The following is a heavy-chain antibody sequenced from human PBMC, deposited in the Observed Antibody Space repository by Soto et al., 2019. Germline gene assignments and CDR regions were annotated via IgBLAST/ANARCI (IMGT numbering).Heavy chain of an antibody. D-gene: IGHD5-12*01. CDR3: AHRDPVRLGWLPEDYFDY. CDR2: IYWNDDK. J-gene: IGHJ4*02. CDR1: GFSLSTSGVG. Sequence: SGPTLVNPTQTLTLTCTFSGFSLSTSGVGVGWIRQPPGKALEWLALIYWNDDKRYSPSLKSRLTITKDTSKNQVVLTMTNMDPVDTATYYCAHRDPVRLGWLPEDYFDYWGQGTLVTVSS. V-gene: IGHV2-5*01.